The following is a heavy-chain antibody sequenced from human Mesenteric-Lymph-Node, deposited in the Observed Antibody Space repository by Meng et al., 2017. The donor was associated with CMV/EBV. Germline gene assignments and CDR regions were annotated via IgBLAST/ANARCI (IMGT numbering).Heavy chain of an antibody. V-gene: IGHV1-46*01. CDR3: VRDETVNYIPNNWFDS. CDR2: INPSGGST. D-gene: IGHD1-1*01. J-gene: IGHJ5*01. CDR1: GYTFISFY. Sequence: GYTFISFYLHWVRQAPGQGLEWMGIINPSGGSTNYAQQFQGRATMTRDTSTSTIYMELTSLRSDDTAVYYCVRDETVNYIPNNWFDSWGQGTLVTVSS.